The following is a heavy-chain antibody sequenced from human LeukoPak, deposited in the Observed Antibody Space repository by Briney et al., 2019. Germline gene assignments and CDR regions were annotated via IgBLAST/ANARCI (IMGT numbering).Heavy chain of an antibody. CDR2: INPSAGST. V-gene: IGHV1-46*01. J-gene: IGHJ4*02. D-gene: IGHD1-26*01. Sequence: GASVKVSCKASGYTFTSYYMHWVRQAPGQGLEWMGIINPSAGSTSYAQKFQGRVTMTRDMSTSTVYMELSSLTSEDTAVYYCARGSSGKSGSYYYFDYWGQGILVTVSS. CDR1: GYTFTSYY. CDR3: ARGSSGKSGSYYYFDY.